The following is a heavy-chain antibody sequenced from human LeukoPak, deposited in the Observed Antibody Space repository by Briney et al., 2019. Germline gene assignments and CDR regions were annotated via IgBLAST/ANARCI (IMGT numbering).Heavy chain of an antibody. D-gene: IGHD6-19*01. CDR2: IDASGGST. CDR1: GFTFSSYA. CDR3: AKGSSSGWYGWSAP. V-gene: IGHV3-23*01. J-gene: IGHJ5*02. Sequence: GGSLRLSCAASGFTFSSYAMSWVRQAPGKGLEWVSSIDASGGSTYYADSVKGRFTISRDNSKNTLFLQMSSLRAEDTAVYYCAKGSSSGWYGWSAPWGQGTLVTVSS.